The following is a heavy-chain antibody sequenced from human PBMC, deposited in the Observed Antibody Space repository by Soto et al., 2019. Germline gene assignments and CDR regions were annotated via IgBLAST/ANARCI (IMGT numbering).Heavy chain of an antibody. J-gene: IGHJ5*02. CDR3: AKGVTTIVATGSWFDH. V-gene: IGHV3-23*01. D-gene: IGHD5-12*01. CDR2: ISGSGRTT. CDR1: GFTFDDYA. Sequence: GGSLRLSCAASGFTFDDYAMHWVRQAPGKGLEWVSSISGSGRTTYYADAVKGRFTISRDNSKNTLFLQMNSLRSEDTAVYYCAKGVTTIVATGSWFDHWGQGTLVTVSS.